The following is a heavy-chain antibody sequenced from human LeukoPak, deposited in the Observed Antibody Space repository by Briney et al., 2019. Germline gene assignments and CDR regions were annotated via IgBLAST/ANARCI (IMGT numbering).Heavy chain of an antibody. Sequence: SETLSLTCTASGGSISSYYWSWIRQPPGKGLEWIGYIYYSGSTNYNPSLKSRVTISVDTSKNQFSLKLSSVTAADTAVYYCARAAYDSSGYYYNYWGQGTLVTVSS. D-gene: IGHD3-22*01. CDR2: IYYSGST. CDR3: ARAAYDSSGYYYNY. V-gene: IGHV4-59*01. J-gene: IGHJ4*02. CDR1: GGSISSYY.